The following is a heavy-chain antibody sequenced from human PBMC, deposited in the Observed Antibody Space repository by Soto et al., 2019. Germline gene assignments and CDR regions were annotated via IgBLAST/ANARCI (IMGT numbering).Heavy chain of an antibody. CDR3: AKDRTPLGKWGAVFDY. D-gene: IGHD1-26*01. CDR1: GFTFSSYC. J-gene: IGHJ4*02. V-gene: IGHV3-30*18. Sequence: QVQLVESGVCVVQPGRSLRLSCAASGFTFSSYCMHWVRQAPGKGLEWVAVISYDGSNKYYADSVKGRFTISRDNSKNTLYLQMNSLRAEDTAVYYCAKDRTPLGKWGAVFDYWGQGTLVTVSS. CDR2: ISYDGSNK.